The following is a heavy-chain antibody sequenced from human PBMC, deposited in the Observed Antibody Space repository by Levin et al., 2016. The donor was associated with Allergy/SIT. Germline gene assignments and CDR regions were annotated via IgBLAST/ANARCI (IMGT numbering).Heavy chain of an antibody. CDR3: ARAGPGPVLLWFGESPNAFDI. J-gene: IGHJ3*02. V-gene: IGHV4-34*01. CDR2: INHSGST. D-gene: IGHD3-10*01. Sequence: WIRQPPGKGLEWIGEINHSGSTNYNPSLKSRVTISVDTSKNQFSLKLSSVTAADTAVYYCARAGPGPVLLWFGESPNAFDIWGQGTMVTVSS.